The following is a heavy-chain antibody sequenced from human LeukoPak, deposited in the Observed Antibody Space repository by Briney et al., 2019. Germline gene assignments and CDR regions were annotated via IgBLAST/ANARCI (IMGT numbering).Heavy chain of an antibody. Sequence: ASVKVSCKASGYTLTSYYMHWVRQAPGQGLEWMGIINPSGGSTSYAQKFQGRVTMTRDTSTSTVYMELSSLRSEDTAVYYCARVRGIAARHKLYYGMDVWGQGTTVTVSS. CDR2: INPSGGST. D-gene: IGHD6-6*01. CDR1: GYTLTSYY. J-gene: IGHJ6*02. CDR3: ARVRGIAARHKLYYGMDV. V-gene: IGHV1-46*01.